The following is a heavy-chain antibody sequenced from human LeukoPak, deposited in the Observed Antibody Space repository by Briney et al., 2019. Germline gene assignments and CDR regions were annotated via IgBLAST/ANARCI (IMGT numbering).Heavy chain of an antibody. CDR2: ISVSGGST. Sequence: GGSLRLSCAASGFTFSSYGMSWVRQAPGKGLEWVSGISVSGGSTYFADSVKGRFTISSDNLKDTLYLQMNSLRAEDTAVYYCTRRNNYYGSGSYPNWFDPWGQGTLVTVSS. J-gene: IGHJ5*01. CDR1: GFTFSSYG. CDR3: TRRNNYYGSGSYPNWFDP. D-gene: IGHD3-10*01. V-gene: IGHV3-23*01.